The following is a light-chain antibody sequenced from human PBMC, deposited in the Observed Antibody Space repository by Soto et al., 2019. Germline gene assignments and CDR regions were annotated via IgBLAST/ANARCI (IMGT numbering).Light chain of an antibody. CDR1: QSISSY. CDR2: AAS. J-gene: IGKJ1*01. V-gene: IGKV1-9*01. CDR3: QQHNGWPQT. Sequence: DINLAPSASYVPASAGYRLTLACRASQSISSYLTWYQQKPGQAPRLLIYAASSWQTGIPARFSGSGSGTEFSLTISSLQPEDFAAYYCQQHNGWPQTFGQGTKVDI.